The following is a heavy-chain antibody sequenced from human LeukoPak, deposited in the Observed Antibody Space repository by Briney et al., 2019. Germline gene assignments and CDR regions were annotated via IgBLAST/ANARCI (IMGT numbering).Heavy chain of an antibody. Sequence: PGGSLRLSCAASGFTFSSYWMHWVRQAPGKGLVWVSRINSDGSSTGCADSVKGRFTISRDNAKNTLYLQMNSLRAEDTAVYYCARVGYCSSTSCSPAEYFQHWGQGTLVTVSS. D-gene: IGHD2-2*03. CDR2: INSDGSST. J-gene: IGHJ1*01. V-gene: IGHV3-74*01. CDR1: GFTFSSYW. CDR3: ARVGYCSSTSCSPAEYFQH.